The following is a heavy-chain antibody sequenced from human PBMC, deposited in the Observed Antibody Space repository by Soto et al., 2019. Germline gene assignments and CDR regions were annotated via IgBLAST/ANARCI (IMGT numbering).Heavy chain of an antibody. D-gene: IGHD2-2*02. CDR1: GFTFGDYA. V-gene: IGHV3-49*03. CDR2: IRSKAYGGTT. Sequence: GGSLRLSCTASGFTFGDYAMSWFRQAPGKGLEWVGFIRSKAYGGTTEYAASVKGRFTISRDDSKSIAYLQMNSLKTEDTAVYYCTIVDIVVVPAAIRFYYYYGMDVWGQGTTVTVSS. J-gene: IGHJ6*02. CDR3: TIVDIVVVPAAIRFYYYYGMDV.